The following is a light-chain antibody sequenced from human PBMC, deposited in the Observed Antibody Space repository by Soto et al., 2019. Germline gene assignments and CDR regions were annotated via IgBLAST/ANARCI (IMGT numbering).Light chain of an antibody. CDR3: QQYSNWPPIT. J-gene: IGKJ5*01. CDR2: GAS. Sequence: EVVMTRSPATLSVSPGESATLSCRASQSVGSNLAWYQQKPGQAPRLLIYGASSRATGIPARFSGSGSGTEFTLTITSLQSEDFAVYYCQQYSNWPPITFGQGTRLEIK. CDR1: QSVGSN. V-gene: IGKV3-15*01.